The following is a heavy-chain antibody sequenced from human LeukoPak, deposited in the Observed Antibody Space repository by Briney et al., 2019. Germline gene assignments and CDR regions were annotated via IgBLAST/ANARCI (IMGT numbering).Heavy chain of an antibody. CDR3: ARRGALRLRNYYYYYMDV. J-gene: IGHJ6*03. D-gene: IGHD2-15*01. CDR2: IYYSGST. CDR1: GGSISSSSYY. V-gene: IGHV4-39*07. Sequence: SETLSLTCTVSGGSISSSSYYWGWIRQPPGKGLEWIGSIYYSGSTYYNPSLKSRVTISVDTSKNQFSLKLSSVTAADTAVYYCARRGALRLRNYYYYYMDVWGKGTTVTISS.